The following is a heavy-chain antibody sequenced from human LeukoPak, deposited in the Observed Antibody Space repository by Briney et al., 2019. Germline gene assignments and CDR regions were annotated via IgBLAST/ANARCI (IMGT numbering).Heavy chain of an antibody. CDR3: ARVRDTPHWYFDY. J-gene: IGHJ4*02. CDR1: GYTFTGYY. D-gene: IGHD2-15*01. CDR2: INPNSGGT. V-gene: IGHV1-2*02. Sequence: ASVKVSGKASGYTFTGYYMHWVRQAPGQGLEWMGWINPNSGGTNYAQKSQGRVTMTRDTSISTAYMELSRLRSDDTAVYSCARVRDTPHWYFDYWGQGTLVTVSS.